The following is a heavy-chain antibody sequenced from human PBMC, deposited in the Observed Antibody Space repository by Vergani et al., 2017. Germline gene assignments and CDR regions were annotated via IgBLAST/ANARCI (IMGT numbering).Heavy chain of an antibody. CDR1: GFTFSSYG. D-gene: IGHD2-15*01. CDR3: AKDIGYCSGGSCYYGMDV. CDR2: IRYDGSNK. V-gene: IGHV3-30*02. J-gene: IGHJ6*02. Sequence: QVQLAESGGGVVQPGGSLRLSCAASGFTFSSYGMHWVRQAPGKGLEWVAFIRYDGSNKYYADSVKGRFTISRDNSKNTLYLQMNSLRAEDTAVYYCAKDIGYCSGGSCYYGMDVWGQGTTVTVSS.